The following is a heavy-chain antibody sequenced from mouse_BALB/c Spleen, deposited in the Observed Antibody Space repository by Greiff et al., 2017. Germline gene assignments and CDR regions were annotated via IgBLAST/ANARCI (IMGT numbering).Heavy chain of an antibody. V-gene: IGHV1-7*01. Sequence: QVQLQQSGAELAKPGASVKMSCKASGYTFTSYWMHWVKQRPGQGLEWIGYINPSTGYTEYNQKFKDKATLTADKSSSTAYMQLSSLTSEDSAVYYCAREEDYRYGYAMDYWGQGTSVTVSS. CDR1: GYTFTSYW. CDR3: AREEDYRYGYAMDY. CDR2: INPSTGYT. D-gene: IGHD2-14*01. J-gene: IGHJ4*01.